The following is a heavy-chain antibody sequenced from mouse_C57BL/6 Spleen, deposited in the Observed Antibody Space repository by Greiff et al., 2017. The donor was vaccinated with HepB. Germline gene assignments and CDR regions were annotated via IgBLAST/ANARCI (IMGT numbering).Heavy chain of an antibody. CDR1: GYSITSGYY. V-gene: IGHV3-6*01. Sequence: EVQLVESGPGLVKPSQSLSLTCSVTGYSITSGYYWNWIRQFPGNKLEWMGYISYDGSNNYNPSLKNRISITRDTSKNQFFLKLNSVTTEDTATYYCARGAIYYYGSSHYFDYWGQGTTLTVSS. J-gene: IGHJ2*01. D-gene: IGHD1-1*01. CDR2: ISYDGSN. CDR3: ARGAIYYYGSSHYFDY.